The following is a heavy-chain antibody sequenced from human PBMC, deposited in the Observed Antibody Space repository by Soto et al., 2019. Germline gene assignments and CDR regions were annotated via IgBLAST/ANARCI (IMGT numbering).Heavy chain of an antibody. J-gene: IGHJ4*02. CDR3: AGDRSNSPDYFDY. CDR2: IYYSGRT. Sequence: QVQLQESGPGLVKPSQTLSLTCTVSGGSISSDDYYWSWIRQPPGKGLEWIGHIYYSGRTYYNPSLKRLLTISVDTPQNQFSLELSPVSAADTAVYFCAGDRSNSPDYFDYWGQGTLVTVSS. CDR1: GGSISSDDYY. V-gene: IGHV4-30-4*01. D-gene: IGHD6-6*01.